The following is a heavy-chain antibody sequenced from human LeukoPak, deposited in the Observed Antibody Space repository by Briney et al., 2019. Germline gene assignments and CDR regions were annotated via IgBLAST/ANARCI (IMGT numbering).Heavy chain of an antibody. D-gene: IGHD5-18*01. V-gene: IGHV1-8*03. Sequence: ASVKVSCKASGYTFTSYDINWVRQATGQGLEWMGWMNPNSGNTGYAQKFQGRVTITTDTSTSTAYMELRSLRSDDTAVYYCARDPSSYGYGVHYWGQGTLVTVSS. J-gene: IGHJ4*02. CDR1: GYTFTSYD. CDR2: MNPNSGNT. CDR3: ARDPSSYGYGVHY.